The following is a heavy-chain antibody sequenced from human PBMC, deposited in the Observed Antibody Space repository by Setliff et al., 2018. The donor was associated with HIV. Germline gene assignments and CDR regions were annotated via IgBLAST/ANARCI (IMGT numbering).Heavy chain of an antibody. CDR1: GFTFSSYS. J-gene: IGHJ6*02. CDR2: ISSSSSCI. Sequence: GGSLRLSCAASGFTFSSYSMNWVRQAPGKGLEWVSSISSSSSCIYYADSVKGRFTISRDNAKNSLYLQMNSLRAEDTAVYYCARDFNYYYYYGMDVWGQGTTVTVSS. V-gene: IGHV3-21*01. CDR3: ARDFNYYYYYGMDV.